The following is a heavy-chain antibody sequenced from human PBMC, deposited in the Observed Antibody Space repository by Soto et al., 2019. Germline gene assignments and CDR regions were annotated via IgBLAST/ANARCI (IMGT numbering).Heavy chain of an antibody. V-gene: IGHV4-39*07. CDR3: ARAIVHYYDSSGYYAPMGLDAFDI. CDR1: GGSISSSSYY. Sequence: SETLSLTCTVSGGSISSSSYYWAWVRQPPGKGLEWIGSVYYSGTTYYNPSLKSRVTISEDTSKNQFSLKLSSVTAADTAVYYCARAIVHYYDSSGYYAPMGLDAFDIWGQGTMVTVSS. CDR2: VYYSGTT. J-gene: IGHJ3*02. D-gene: IGHD3-22*01.